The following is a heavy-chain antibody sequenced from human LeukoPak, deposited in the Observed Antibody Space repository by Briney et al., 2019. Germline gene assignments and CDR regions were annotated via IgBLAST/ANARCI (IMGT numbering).Heavy chain of an antibody. CDR2: INHSGST. Sequence: KASETLSLTCAVYGGSFSGYYWSWIRQPPGKGLEWIGEINHSGSTNYNPSLKSRVTISVDTPKNQFSLKLSSVTAADTAVYYCAARGYFDQYPWFDPWGQGTLVTVSS. J-gene: IGHJ5*02. V-gene: IGHV4-34*01. CDR3: AARGYFDQYPWFDP. CDR1: GGSFSGYY. D-gene: IGHD3-9*01.